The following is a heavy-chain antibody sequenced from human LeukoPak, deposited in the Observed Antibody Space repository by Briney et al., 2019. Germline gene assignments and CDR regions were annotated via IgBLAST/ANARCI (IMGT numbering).Heavy chain of an antibody. Sequence: PSETLSLTCAVYGGSFSGYYWSWIRQPPGKGLEWIGEINHSGSTNYNPSLKSRVTISVDTSKNQFSLKLSSVTAADTAVYYCARDYYDSSGCWGQGTLVTVSS. J-gene: IGHJ4*02. CDR1: GGSFSGYY. CDR3: ARDYYDSSGC. V-gene: IGHV4-34*01. CDR2: INHSGST. D-gene: IGHD3-22*01.